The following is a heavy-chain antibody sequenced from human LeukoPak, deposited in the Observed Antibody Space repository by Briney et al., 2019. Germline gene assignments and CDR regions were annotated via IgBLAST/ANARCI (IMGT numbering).Heavy chain of an antibody. CDR2: ISYDGSNK. Sequence: GGSLRLSCAASGFTFSSYAMHWVRQAPGKGLEWVAVISYDGSNKYYADSVKGRFTISRDNSKNTLYLQMNSLRAEDTAVYYCARGSGYYPPDYWGQGTLVTVSS. J-gene: IGHJ4*02. V-gene: IGHV3-30-3*01. CDR3: ARGSGYYPPDY. D-gene: IGHD3-22*01. CDR1: GFTFSSYA.